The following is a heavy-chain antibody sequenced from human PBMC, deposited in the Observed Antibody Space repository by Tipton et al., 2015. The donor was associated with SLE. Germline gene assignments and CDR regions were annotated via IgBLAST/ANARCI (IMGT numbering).Heavy chain of an antibody. CDR3: ASRQAAFDS. CDR1: GGSFSGYY. CDR2: INHRGSS. Sequence: TLSLTCAVYGGSFSGYYWSWIRQPPGKGLEWIGEINHRGSSKYNPSLKSRVTISVDRPKNQFSLRLQSVTAADTAVYYCASRQAAFDSWGQGTLVIVSP. V-gene: IGHV4-34*01. D-gene: IGHD2-15*01. J-gene: IGHJ4*02.